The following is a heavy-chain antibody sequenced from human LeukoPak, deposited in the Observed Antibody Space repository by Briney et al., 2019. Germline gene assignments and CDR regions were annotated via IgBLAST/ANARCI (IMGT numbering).Heavy chain of an antibody. CDR2: ISAYNGNT. D-gene: IGHD3-3*01. J-gene: IGHJ4*02. CDR1: GGTFCSYA. CDR3: ARHFNNYDFWSGYSALFDY. Sequence: ASVKVSCKASGGTFCSYAISWVRQAPGQGLEWMGWISAYNGNTNYAQKLQGRVTMTTDTSTSTAYMELRSLRSDDTAVYYCARHFNNYDFWSGYSALFDYWGQGTLVTVSS. V-gene: IGHV1-18*01.